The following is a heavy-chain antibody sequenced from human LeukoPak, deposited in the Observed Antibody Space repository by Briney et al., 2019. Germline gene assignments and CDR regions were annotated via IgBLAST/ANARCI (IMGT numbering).Heavy chain of an antibody. Sequence: SETLSLTCAVYGGSFSGYYWSWIRQPPGKGLEWIGEINHSGSTNYNPSLKSRVTISLDTSKNQFSLKLSSVTAADTAVYCARAYGGNSQYFQHWGQGTLVTVSS. D-gene: IGHD4-23*01. J-gene: IGHJ1*01. CDR3: ARAYGGNSQYFQH. CDR2: INHSGST. V-gene: IGHV4-34*01. CDR1: GGSFSGYY.